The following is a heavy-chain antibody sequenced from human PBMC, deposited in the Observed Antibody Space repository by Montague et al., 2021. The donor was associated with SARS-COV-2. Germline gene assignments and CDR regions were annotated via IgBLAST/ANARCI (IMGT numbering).Heavy chain of an antibody. CDR1: GGSIDVSGGRYY. J-gene: IGHJ5*02. CDR2: VYYSGXT. Sequence: SETLSLTCGVSGGSIDVSGGRYYWSWIRQPPGKGLEWIGYVYYSGXTDYTPSLRSRVTMSVDTSKNQFFLTLKSVTAADTAIYYCARGTTNPYDTRGVWFDPWGQGTLVAVSS. D-gene: IGHD3-22*01. V-gene: IGHV4-61*01. CDR3: ARGTTNPYDTRGVWFDP.